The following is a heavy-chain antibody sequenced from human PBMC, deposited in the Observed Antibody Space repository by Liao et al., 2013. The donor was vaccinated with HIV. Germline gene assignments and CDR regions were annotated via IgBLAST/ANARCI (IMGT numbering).Heavy chain of an antibody. D-gene: IGHD3-3*01. Sequence: QVQLQQWGAKLLKPSETLSLTCGVYGGFFSVYYLNWIRQPPGKGLEWIGEINHSGSTNYNPSLKSRVTISVDTSKNQFSLKLSFVTAADTAVYYCGRVPSISIFGVVTTPGYFQLWGQGTLVSVSS. CDR3: GRVPSISIFGVVTTPGYFQL. CDR2: INHSGST. V-gene: IGHV4-34*01. J-gene: IGHJ1*01. CDR1: GGFFSVYY.